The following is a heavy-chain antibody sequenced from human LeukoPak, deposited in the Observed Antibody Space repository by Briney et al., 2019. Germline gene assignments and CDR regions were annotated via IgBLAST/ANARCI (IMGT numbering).Heavy chain of an antibody. CDR3: ARRGCNGGSCYAY. Sequence: GESLKISFKGSGXSFSNDCIGWVRQMPGKGLEWMGIIYPGDSDTRYSPSFQGQVTISADKSISTAYLQWSSLGASDTAMYYCARRGCNGGSCYAYWGQGTLVTVSS. D-gene: IGHD2-15*01. V-gene: IGHV5-51*01. CDR1: GXSFSNDC. CDR2: IYPGDSDT. J-gene: IGHJ4*02.